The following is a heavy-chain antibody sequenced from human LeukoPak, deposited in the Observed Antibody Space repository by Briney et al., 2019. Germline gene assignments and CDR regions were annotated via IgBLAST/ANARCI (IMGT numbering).Heavy chain of an antibody. J-gene: IGHJ6*04. CDR2: IIPIFGTA. Sequence: ASVKVSCKASGGTFSSYAISWVRQAPGQGLEWMGGIIPIFGTANYAQKFQGRVTITADKSTSIAYMELSSLRSEDTAVYYCARVQYRELSRYYYYYGMDVWGKGTTVTVSS. D-gene: IGHD3-16*02. CDR3: ARVQYRELSRYYYYYGMDV. V-gene: IGHV1-69*06. CDR1: GGTFSSYA.